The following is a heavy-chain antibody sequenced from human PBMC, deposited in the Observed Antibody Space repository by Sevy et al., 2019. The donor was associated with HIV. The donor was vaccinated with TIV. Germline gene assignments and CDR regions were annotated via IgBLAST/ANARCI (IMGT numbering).Heavy chain of an antibody. J-gene: IGHJ3*02. Sequence: GGSLRLSCVASGFPFSSYAMSWVRQAPGKGLEWVSAIGGSGVSTYYAGSVKGRFTISRDNSKNTLYLQMNSLRAEDTAVYYCAKDRAAMVGDAFDIWGQGTMVTVSS. CDR2: IGGSGVST. V-gene: IGHV3-23*01. CDR1: GFPFSSYA. CDR3: AKDRAAMVGDAFDI. D-gene: IGHD5-18*01.